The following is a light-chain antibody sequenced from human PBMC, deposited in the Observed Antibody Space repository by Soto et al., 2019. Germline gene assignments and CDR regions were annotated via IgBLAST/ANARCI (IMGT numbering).Light chain of an antibody. Sequence: EIVVTQPPATLSWSPGERATLSCRASQSVITNLAWYQQKPGQAPRLLIYDASNRATGIPARFSGSGSGTDFTLTISSLEPEDFAVYYCQQRSNWQGATFGGGTKVEIK. CDR3: QQRSNWQGAT. CDR2: DAS. J-gene: IGKJ4*01. CDR1: QSVITN. V-gene: IGKV3-11*01.